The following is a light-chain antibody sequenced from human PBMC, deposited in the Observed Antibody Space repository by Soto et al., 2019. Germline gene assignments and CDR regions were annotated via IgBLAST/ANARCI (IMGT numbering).Light chain of an antibody. J-gene: IGLJ2*01. V-gene: IGLV8-61*01. CDR1: SGSVSTSYY. CDR2: STN. Sequence: QTVVTQEPSFSVSPGGTVTLTCGLSSGSVSTSYYPSWYQQTPGQAPRTLIYSTNTRSSGFPDRFSGSILGNKAALTITGTQADDESDYYCVLYMCSGIWVFGGGTKVTVL. CDR3: VLYMCSGIWV.